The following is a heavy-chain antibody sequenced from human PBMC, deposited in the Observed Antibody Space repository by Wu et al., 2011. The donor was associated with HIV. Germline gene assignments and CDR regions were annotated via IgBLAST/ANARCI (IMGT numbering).Heavy chain of an antibody. CDR3: ARGYGDYIPSQLYYFYFYTLDV. CDR2: VNPNSADT. V-gene: IGHV1-8*03. D-gene: IGHD4-17*01. Sequence: QVQLVQSGAEVKKPGASVKVSCKVSGNTFSNYDINWVRQASGQGLEWMGWVNPNSADTAYAQKFQGRVTIVWDTATNTAYMELSSLRSEDTAVYYCARGYGDYIPSQLYYFYFYTLDVWGQGTRVTVSS. J-gene: IGHJ6*02. CDR1: GNTFSNYD.